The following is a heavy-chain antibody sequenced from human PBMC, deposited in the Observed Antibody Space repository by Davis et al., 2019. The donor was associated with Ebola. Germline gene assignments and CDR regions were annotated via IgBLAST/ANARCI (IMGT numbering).Heavy chain of an antibody. D-gene: IGHD3-10*01. J-gene: IGHJ6*04. CDR3: ARDVNGSGSPRFYGMDV. Sequence: SVKVSCKASGYTFTSYYINWVRQAPRQGLERMGGIITIFGRPNYAQKFQGRATITAEESTSAAFMELSSLRSEDTAVYYSARDVNGSGSPRFYGMDVWGEGTTVTVSS. V-gene: IGHV1-69*13. CDR2: IITIFGRP. CDR1: GYTFTSYY.